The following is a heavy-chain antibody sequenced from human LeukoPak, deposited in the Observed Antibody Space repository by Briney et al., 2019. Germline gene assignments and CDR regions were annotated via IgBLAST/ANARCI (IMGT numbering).Heavy chain of an antibody. CDR1: GGSISSYY. Sequence: PSETLSLTCTVSGGSISSYYWSWIRQPAGKGLEWIGRIYTSGSTNYNPSLKSRVTISVDMSKNQFSLKLSSVTAADTAVYYCARGIRSAPPRVYFDYWGQGTLVTVSS. V-gene: IGHV4-4*07. CDR3: ARGIRSAPPRVYFDY. D-gene: IGHD3-16*01. J-gene: IGHJ4*02. CDR2: IYTSGST.